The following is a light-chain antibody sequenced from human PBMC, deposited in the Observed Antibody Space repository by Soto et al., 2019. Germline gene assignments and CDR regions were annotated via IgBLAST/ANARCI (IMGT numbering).Light chain of an antibody. CDR2: GAS. V-gene: IGKV3-20*01. CDR1: QSVSSSY. J-gene: IGKJ1*01. Sequence: IGLTQSPGTVSLSPGERATLSCRASQSVSSSYLAWYQQKPGQAPRLLIYGASSRATGIPDRFSGSGSGTDFTLTISRLEPEDFAVYYCQQYGSSPTWPFGQRGKV. CDR3: QQYGSSPTWP.